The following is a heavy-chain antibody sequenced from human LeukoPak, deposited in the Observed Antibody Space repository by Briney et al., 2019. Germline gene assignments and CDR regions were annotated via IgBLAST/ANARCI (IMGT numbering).Heavy chain of an antibody. D-gene: IGHD5-12*01. V-gene: IGHV3-33*08. CDR3: ARMVDKSLFDY. J-gene: IGHJ4*02. CDR2: IWYDGSNK. CDR1: GFTFSSYA. Sequence: AGGSLRLSCAASGFTFSSYAMHWVRQAPGKGLEWVAVIWYDGSNKYYADSVKGRFTISRDNSKNTLYLQMNSLRAEDTAVYYCARMVDKSLFDYWGQGTLVTVSS.